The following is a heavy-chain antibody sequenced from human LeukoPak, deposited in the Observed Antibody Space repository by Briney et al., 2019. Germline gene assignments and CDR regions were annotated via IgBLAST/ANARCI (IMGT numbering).Heavy chain of an antibody. J-gene: IGHJ4*02. CDR2: IYYSGST. Sequence: SETLSLTCTVSGGSISSYYWSWIRQPPGKGLEWIGYIYYSGSTNYNPSLKSRVTISVDRSKNQFSLKLSSVTAADTAVYYCAARAVAGAGALDYWGQGTLVTVSS. V-gene: IGHV4-59*12. D-gene: IGHD6-19*01. CDR3: AARAVAGAGALDY. CDR1: GGSISSYY.